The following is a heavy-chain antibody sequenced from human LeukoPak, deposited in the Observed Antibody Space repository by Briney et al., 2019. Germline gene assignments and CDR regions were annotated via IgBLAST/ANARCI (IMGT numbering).Heavy chain of an antibody. D-gene: IGHD2-2*02. V-gene: IGHV3-9*01. CDR3: AKTIYGLGAFDI. CDR2: ISWNSGSI. CDR1: GFTFDDYA. Sequence: GRPLRLSCAASGFTFDDYAMHWVRQAPGKGLEWVSGISWNSGSIGYADSVKGRFTISRDNAKNSLYLQMNSLRAEDTALYYCAKTIYGLGAFDIWGQGTMVTVSS. J-gene: IGHJ3*02.